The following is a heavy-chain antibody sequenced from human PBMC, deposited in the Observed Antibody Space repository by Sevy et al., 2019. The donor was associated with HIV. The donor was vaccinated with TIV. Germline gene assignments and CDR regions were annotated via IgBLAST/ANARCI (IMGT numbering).Heavy chain of an antibody. CDR1: RSTFVSND. Sequence: ASVKVSCKASRSTFVSNDINWLRQAPGQGLEWVGWMRPNSGEVGYAQKFQGRVTMTRNISITTAYMELGRLRFDDTAVYYCAQGYYFTYWGQGTVDTVSS. V-gene: IGHV1-8*01. CDR3: AQGYYFTY. D-gene: IGHD3-22*01. CDR2: MRPNSGEV. J-gene: IGHJ4*02.